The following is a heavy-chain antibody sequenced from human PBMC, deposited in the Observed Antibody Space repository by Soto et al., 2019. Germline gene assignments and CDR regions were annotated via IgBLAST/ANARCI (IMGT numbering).Heavy chain of an antibody. CDR3: ARWGGYCSSTSCYTPVFYYYGMDV. CDR2: INAGNGNT. D-gene: IGHD2-2*02. V-gene: IGHV1-3*01. CDR1: GYTFSSHA. J-gene: IGHJ6*02. Sequence: ASVKVSCKASGYTFSSHAMHWVRQAPGQRLEWMGWINAGNGNTKYSQKFQGRVTITRDTSASTAYMELSSLRSEDTAVYYCARWGGYCSSTSCYTPVFYYYGMDVWGQGTTVTVSS.